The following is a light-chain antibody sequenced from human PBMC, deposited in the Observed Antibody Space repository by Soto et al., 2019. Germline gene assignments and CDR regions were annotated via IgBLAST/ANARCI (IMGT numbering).Light chain of an antibody. V-gene: IGKV3-15*01. CDR3: QQYNNWPPT. J-gene: IGKJ2*01. CDR2: GAS. CDR1: QSVSSN. Sequence: EIVMTQSPATQSVSPGERATLSGRASQSVSSNLAWYQQKPGQAPRLLIYGASTRATGIPARFSGSGSGTEFTLTISSLQSEDFAVYYCQQYNNWPPTFGQGTKLEIK.